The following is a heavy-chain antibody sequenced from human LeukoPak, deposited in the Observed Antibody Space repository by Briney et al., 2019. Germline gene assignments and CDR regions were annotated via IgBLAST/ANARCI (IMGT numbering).Heavy chain of an antibody. CDR2: ISWNSGSI. CDR1: GFTLDDYA. CDR3: AKDIQGGIRNWFDP. V-gene: IGHV3-9*01. Sequence: GGSLRLSCAASGFTLDDYAMHWVRQAPGKGLEWVSGISWNSGSIGYADSVKGRFTISRDNAKNSLYLQMNSLRAEDTALYYCAKDIQGGIRNWFDPWGQGTLVTVSS. D-gene: IGHD1-26*01. J-gene: IGHJ5*02.